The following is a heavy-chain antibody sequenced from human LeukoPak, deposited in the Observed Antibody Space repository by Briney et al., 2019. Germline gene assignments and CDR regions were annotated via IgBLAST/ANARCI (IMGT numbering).Heavy chain of an antibody. D-gene: IGHD5-24*01. V-gene: IGHV1-69*06. CDR3: ARDRRDGYLGY. Sequence: ASVKVSCKASGGTFSSYAISWVRQAPGQGLEWMGGIIPIFGTANYAQKFQGRVTITADKSTSTAYMELSSLRSEDTAVYYCARDRRDGYLGYWGQGTLVTVSS. CDR1: GGTFSSYA. CDR2: IIPIFGTA. J-gene: IGHJ4*02.